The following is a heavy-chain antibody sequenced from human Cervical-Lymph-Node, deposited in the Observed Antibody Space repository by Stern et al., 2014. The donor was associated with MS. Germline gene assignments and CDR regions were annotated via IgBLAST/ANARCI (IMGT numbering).Heavy chain of an antibody. V-gene: IGHV3-48*01. CDR2: IRSSSSTI. J-gene: IGHJ4*02. Sequence: EVQLLESGGGLVQPGGSLRLSCAVSGFTSNTYSLNWVRQAPGKGLEWVSYIRSSSSTIHYADSVKGRFTISRDNAKNSLYLQMNSLRAEDTAVYYCARDSGSGMLYYFDFWGQGSLVAVSS. CDR3: ARDSGSGMLYYFDF. D-gene: IGHD2-15*01. CDR1: GFTSNTYS.